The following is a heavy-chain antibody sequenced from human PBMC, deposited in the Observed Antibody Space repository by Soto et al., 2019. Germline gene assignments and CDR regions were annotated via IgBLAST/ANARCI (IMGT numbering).Heavy chain of an antibody. CDR3: AKDVTRWNIVMTTVTNHYYDGMDV. V-gene: IGHV3-30*18. J-gene: IGHJ6*02. Sequence: GGSLRLSCAASGFTFSSYGMHWVRQAPGKGLEWVAVISYDGSNKYYADSAKGRFTISRDNSKNTLYLQMNSLRAENTAVYYCAKDVTRWNIVMTTVTNHYYDGMDVWGQGTTVTVSS. CDR1: GFTFSSYG. D-gene: IGHD4-4*01. CDR2: ISYDGSNK.